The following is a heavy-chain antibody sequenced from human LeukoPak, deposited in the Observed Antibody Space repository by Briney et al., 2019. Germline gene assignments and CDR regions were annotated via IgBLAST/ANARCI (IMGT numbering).Heavy chain of an antibody. CDR2: IYHSGST. D-gene: IGHD6-13*01. J-gene: IGHJ5*02. CDR3: ASNGQQLVYWFDP. CDR1: GYSISSGYY. Sequence: SETLSLTCTVSGYSISSGYYWDWIRQPPGKGLEWIGSIYHSGSTNYNPSLKGRVTISVDTSKNQFSLKLSSVTAADTAVYYCASNGQQLVYWFDPWGQGTLVTVSS. V-gene: IGHV4-38-2*02.